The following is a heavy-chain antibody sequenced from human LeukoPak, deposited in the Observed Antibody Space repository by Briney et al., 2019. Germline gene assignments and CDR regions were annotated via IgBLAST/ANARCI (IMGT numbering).Heavy chain of an antibody. CDR3: ARHGGIGPKRDYFDY. J-gene: IGHJ4*02. CDR1: GYTFTSYG. Sequence: ASVKVSCKASGYTFTSYGISWVRQAPGQGLEWMGWLSTDNGDTNYAQKFQGRVTMTTDTSTTTAHMELRSLTSDDTAIYYCARHGGIGPKRDYFDYWGPGTLVTVSS. V-gene: IGHV1-18*01. CDR2: LSTDNGDT. D-gene: IGHD3-16*01.